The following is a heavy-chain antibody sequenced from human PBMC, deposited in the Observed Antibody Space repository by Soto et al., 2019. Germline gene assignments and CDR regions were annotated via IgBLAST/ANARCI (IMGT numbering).Heavy chain of an antibody. J-gene: IGHJ5*02. CDR3: ARPQLLYRGQFDP. CDR2: INPNSGGT. CDR1: GYTFTGYY. D-gene: IGHD2-2*02. Sequence: ASVKVSCKASGYTFTGYYMHWVRQAPGQGLEWMGWINPNSGGTNHAQKFQGRVTMTRDTSISTAYMELSRLRSDDTAVYYCARPQLLYRGQFDPWGQGTLVTVSS. V-gene: IGHV1-2*02.